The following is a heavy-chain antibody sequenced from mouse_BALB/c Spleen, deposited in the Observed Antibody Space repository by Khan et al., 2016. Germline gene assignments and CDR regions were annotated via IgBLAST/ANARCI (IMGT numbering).Heavy chain of an antibody. J-gene: IGHJ3*01. Sequence: VQLKESGPDLVKPSQSLSLTCTVTGYSITSGYSWHWIRQFPGNKLEWMGYIHYSGSTNYHPSLKSRISIIRDISKNQFFLQLISEPTEDTATYYCARDYYGWFAYWGQGTLVTVSA. D-gene: IGHD1-1*01. CDR3: ARDYYGWFAY. V-gene: IGHV3-1*02. CDR2: IHYSGST. CDR1: GYSITSGYS.